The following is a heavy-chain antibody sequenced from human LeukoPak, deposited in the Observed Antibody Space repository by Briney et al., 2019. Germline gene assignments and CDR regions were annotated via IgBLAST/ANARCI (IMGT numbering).Heavy chain of an antibody. CDR3: ARGHTLKGSDY. CDR2: INPNSGGT. D-gene: IGHD2-15*01. J-gene: IGHJ4*02. V-gene: IGHV1-2*02. Sequence: ASVKVSCKASGYAFIGYYMHWVRQAPGQGLEWMGWINPNSGGTDYAQKFQGRVTMTRDMSTSTAYMDLNRLSSDDTAVYYCARGHTLKGSDYWGQGTLVTASS. CDR1: GYAFIGYY.